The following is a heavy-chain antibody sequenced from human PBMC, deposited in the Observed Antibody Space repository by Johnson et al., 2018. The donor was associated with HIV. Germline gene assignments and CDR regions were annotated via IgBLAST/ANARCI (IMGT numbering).Heavy chain of an antibody. CDR1: GFTFSDYA. CDR2: ISYDGSNK. D-gene: IGHD2-15*01. J-gene: IGHJ3*02. V-gene: IGHV3-30-3*01. Sequence: QMQLVESGGNVVQPGRSLRLSCAASGFTFSDYAMHWVRQAPGKGLEWVAVISYDGSNKYYPDSVKGRFTISRDNFKNKLYLQMDSLRAEDTAVYFCAREIVAAKDAFDIWGQGTMVTVSS. CDR3: AREIVAAKDAFDI.